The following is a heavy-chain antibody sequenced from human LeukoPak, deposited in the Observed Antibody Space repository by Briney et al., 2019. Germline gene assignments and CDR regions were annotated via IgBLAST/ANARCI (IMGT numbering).Heavy chain of an antibody. CDR2: ISTSSSHI. CDR3: ARGGGYCSGGSCSPMDV. CDR1: GFTFSLYP. V-gene: IGHV3-21*01. J-gene: IGHJ6*03. Sequence: GGSLRLSCAASGFTFSLYPMNWVRQAPGKGLEWVSSISTSSSHIYFANSVKGRFTITRDNAKNSLYLQMNSLTAEDTAVYYCARGGGYCSGGSCSPMDVWGKGTTVTVSS. D-gene: IGHD2-15*01.